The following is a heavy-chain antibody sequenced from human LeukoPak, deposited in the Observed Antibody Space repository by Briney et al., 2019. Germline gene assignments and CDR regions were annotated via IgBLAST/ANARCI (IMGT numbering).Heavy chain of an antibody. CDR1: GYSFTRFW. CDR2: VYPGDSDT. CDR3: ARRGSSSPFDH. D-gene: IGHD6-6*01. Sequence: GESLKISCKGSGYSFTRFWIGWVRQMPGKGLEWMGIVYPGDSDTIYSPSFQGQVTISADKSINTAYLQWRSLKASDTAIYCCARRGSSSPFDHWGQGTLVAVSS. J-gene: IGHJ4*02. V-gene: IGHV5-51*01.